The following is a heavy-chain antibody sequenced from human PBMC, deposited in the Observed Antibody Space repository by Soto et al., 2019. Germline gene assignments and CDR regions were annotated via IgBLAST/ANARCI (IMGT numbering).Heavy chain of an antibody. Sequence: GESLKISCKGSGYSFTSYWIGWVRQMPGKGLEWMGIIYPGDSDTRYSPSFQGQVTISADKSISTAYLQWSSLKASDTAMYYCARGDSYGGHVGRNEHFDYWGQGTLVTVS. V-gene: IGHV5-51*01. J-gene: IGHJ4*02. CDR2: IYPGDSDT. D-gene: IGHD5-12*01. CDR3: ARGDSYGGHVGRNEHFDY. CDR1: GYSFTSYW.